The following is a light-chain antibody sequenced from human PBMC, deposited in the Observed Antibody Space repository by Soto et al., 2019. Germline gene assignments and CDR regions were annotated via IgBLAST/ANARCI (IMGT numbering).Light chain of an antibody. CDR3: QQYYSSMT. CDR1: QSVFYSSNNKNY. J-gene: IGKJ4*01. V-gene: IGKV4-1*01. Sequence: DIVMTQSPDSLAVSLGERATINCKSSQSVFYSSNNKNYLAWFQQKPGQPPKLLIYWASTRESGVPDRFSGSGSGTDSTLTISSLQAEDVAVYYCQQYYSSMTFGGGTKVGVK. CDR2: WAS.